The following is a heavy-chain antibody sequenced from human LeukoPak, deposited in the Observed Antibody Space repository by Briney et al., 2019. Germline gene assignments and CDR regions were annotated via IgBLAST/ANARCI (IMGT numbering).Heavy chain of an antibody. D-gene: IGHD2-2*01. CDR3: ARDRSRFYY. CDR1: GLTFSNYW. J-gene: IGHJ4*02. Sequence: GGSLRLSCAASGLTFSNYWMSWVRQAPGKGLEWVANIKEDGNEKYYVDSVKGRFSISRDNAKKSLYLQMNSLRAEDTAVYYCARDRSRFYYWGQGTPVTVSS. V-gene: IGHV3-7*01. CDR2: IKEDGNEK.